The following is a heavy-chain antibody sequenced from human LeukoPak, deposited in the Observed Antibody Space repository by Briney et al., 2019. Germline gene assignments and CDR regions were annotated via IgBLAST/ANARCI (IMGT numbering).Heavy chain of an antibody. CDR2: IWYDGSNK. V-gene: IGHV3-33*08. CDR3: ARDPFPFYGSGSYVDY. Sequence: GGSLRLSCAASGFTLSSYWMHWVRQAPGKGLEWVAVIWYDGSNKYYADSVKGRFTISRDNSKNTLYLQMNSLRAEDTAVYYCARDPFPFYGSGSYVDYWGQGTLVTVSS. J-gene: IGHJ4*02. D-gene: IGHD3-10*01. CDR1: GFTLSSYW.